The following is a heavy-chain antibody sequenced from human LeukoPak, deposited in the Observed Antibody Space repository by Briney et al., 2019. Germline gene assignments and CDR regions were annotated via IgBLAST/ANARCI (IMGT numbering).Heavy chain of an antibody. CDR3: ARRSIVVVPAAKYYYYYYMDV. Sequence: ASVKVSCKASGYTFTSYDINWVRQATGQGLEWMGWMNPNSGNTGYAQKFQGRVTITRNTSISTAYMELSSLRSEDTAVYYCARRSIVVVPAAKYYYYYYMDVWGKGTTDTVSS. J-gene: IGHJ6*03. D-gene: IGHD2-2*01. CDR2: MNPNSGNT. CDR1: GYTFTSYD. V-gene: IGHV1-8*03.